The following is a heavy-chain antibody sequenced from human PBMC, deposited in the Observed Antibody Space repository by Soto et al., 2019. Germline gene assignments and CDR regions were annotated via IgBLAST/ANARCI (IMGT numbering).Heavy chain of an antibody. V-gene: IGHV3-43*01. CDR3: AKDSGYWGDYCYYGMDV. CDR2: ISWDGGST. Sequence: GGSLRLSCAASGFTFDDYTMHWVRQAPGKGLEWVSLISWDGGSTYYADSVKGRFTISRDNSKNSLYLQMNSLRTEDTALYYCAKDSGYWGDYCYYGMDVWGQGTTVTVSS. D-gene: IGHD3-22*01. J-gene: IGHJ6*02. CDR1: GFTFDDYT.